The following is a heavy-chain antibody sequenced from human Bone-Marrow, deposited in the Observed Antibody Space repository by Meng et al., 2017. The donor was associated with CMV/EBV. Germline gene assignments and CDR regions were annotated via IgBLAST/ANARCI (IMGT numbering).Heavy chain of an antibody. D-gene: IGHD2-21*01. CDR3: ARRACGGDCPEDY. Sequence: GESLKISCAASGFTFSDYHMSWIRQAPGKGLEWVSYISNTGRTIYYADSVKGRFTISRDNAKNSLYLQMNSLRAEDTAVYYCARRACGGDCPEDYWGQGTLVTASS. V-gene: IGHV3-11*04. CDR2: ISNTGRTI. CDR1: GFTFSDYH. J-gene: IGHJ4*02.